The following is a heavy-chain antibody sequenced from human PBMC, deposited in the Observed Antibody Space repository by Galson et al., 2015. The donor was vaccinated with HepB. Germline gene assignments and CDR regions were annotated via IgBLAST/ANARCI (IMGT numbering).Heavy chain of an antibody. J-gene: IGHJ4*02. V-gene: IGHV3-21*01. D-gene: IGHD6-19*01. CDR3: AREISGWYPAGGF. CDR2: IRSSSSYI. CDR1: GFTFSSYS. Sequence: SLRLSCAASGFTFSSYSMHWVRQAPGKGLEWVSSIRSSSSYIYYADSVKGRFTISRDNAQNTLYLQINSLRAEDTAVYYCAREISGWYPAGGFWGQGTLVTVSS.